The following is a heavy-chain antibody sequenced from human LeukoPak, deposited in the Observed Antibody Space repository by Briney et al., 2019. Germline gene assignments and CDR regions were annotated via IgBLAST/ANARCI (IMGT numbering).Heavy chain of an antibody. J-gene: IGHJ4*01. CDR1: GYTFTSYY. Sequence: ASVTVSFKASGYTFTSYYIHWVRQAPGQGLEWMGIIIPSGRSTSYAQKFQGRVTMTRDMSTSTVYMELSSLRSDDTAVYYCAKGIYSSGWSYFDYWGHGTLVTVSS. D-gene: IGHD6-19*01. CDR2: IIPSGRST. V-gene: IGHV1-46*01. CDR3: AKGIYSSGWSYFDY.